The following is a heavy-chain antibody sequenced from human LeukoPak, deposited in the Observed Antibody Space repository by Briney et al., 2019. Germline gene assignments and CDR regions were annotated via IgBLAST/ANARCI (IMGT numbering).Heavy chain of an antibody. CDR2: IYYSGST. CDR3: ARVGIMITFGGVIVTGHFDY. Sequence: SETLSLTCTVSGGSISSSSYYWGWIRQPPGKGLEWIGSIYYSGSTYYNPSLKSRVTISVDTSKNQFSLKLSSVTAADTAVYYCARVGIMITFGGVIVTGHFDYWGQGTLVTVSS. V-gene: IGHV4-39*01. CDR1: GGSISSSSYY. D-gene: IGHD3-16*02. J-gene: IGHJ4*02.